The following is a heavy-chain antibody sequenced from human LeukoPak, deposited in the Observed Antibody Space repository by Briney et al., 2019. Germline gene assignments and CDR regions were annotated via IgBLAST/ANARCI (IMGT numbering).Heavy chain of an antibody. CDR3: ARGTTGTTGYFDY. CDR2: TYYRSKWYN. D-gene: IGHD1-1*01. Sequence: SQTLSVTCAISGDSVTSNSVAWNWIRQSPSRGLEWQGRTYYRSKWYNEYVVSVKSRITINPDTSKNQFSLQLNSVTPEDTAVYYCARGTTGTTGYFDYWGPGTLVTVSS. CDR1: GDSVTSNSVA. J-gene: IGHJ4*02. V-gene: IGHV6-1*01.